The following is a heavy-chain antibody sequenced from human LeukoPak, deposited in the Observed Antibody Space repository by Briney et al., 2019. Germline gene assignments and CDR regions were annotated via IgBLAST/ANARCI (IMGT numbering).Heavy chain of an antibody. CDR3: AKDSNYDSWSGYYSGSTSG. D-gene: IGHD3-3*01. V-gene: IGHV3-43*02. Sequence: PGGSLRLSCAASGFTFDDYAMHWVRQAPGKGLEWVSLISRDGGSTYYADSVKGRFTISRDNSKNSLHLQMNSLRTEDTALYYCAKDSNYDSWSGYYSGSTSGWGQGTLVTVST. CDR2: ISRDGGST. J-gene: IGHJ4*02. CDR1: GFTFDDYA.